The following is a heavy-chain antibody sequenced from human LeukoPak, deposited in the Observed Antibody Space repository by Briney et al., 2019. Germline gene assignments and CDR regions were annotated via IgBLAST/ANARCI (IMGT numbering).Heavy chain of an antibody. CDR2: IIPIFGTA. J-gene: IGHJ6*03. D-gene: IGHD6-25*01. Sequence: SVTVSCKASGGTFSSYAISWVRQAPGQGLEWMGGIIPIFGTANYAQKFQGRVTITADKSTSTAYMELSSLRSEDTAVYYCASMRYSSVFYYYYYYYMDVWGKGTTVTVSS. V-gene: IGHV1-69*06. CDR3: ASMRYSSVFYYYYYYYMDV. CDR1: GGTFSSYA.